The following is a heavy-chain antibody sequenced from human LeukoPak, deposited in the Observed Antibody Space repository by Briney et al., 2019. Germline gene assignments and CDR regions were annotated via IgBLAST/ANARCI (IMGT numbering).Heavy chain of an antibody. V-gene: IGHV3-23*01. CDR3: ARDAPITIHYYYMDV. CDR2: ISGSSYDI. D-gene: IGHD3-9*01. Sequence: GGSLRLSCAASGFTFSRNAMSWVRQAPGKGLEWVSSISGSSYDIFYADSVKGRFTISRDNSKNTLYLQMNSLRAEDTAVYYCARDAPITIHYYYMDVWGKGTTVTVSS. CDR1: GFTFSRNA. J-gene: IGHJ6*03.